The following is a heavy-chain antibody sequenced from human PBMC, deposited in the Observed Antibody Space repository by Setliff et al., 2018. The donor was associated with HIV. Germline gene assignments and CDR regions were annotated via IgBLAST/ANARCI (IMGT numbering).Heavy chain of an antibody. V-gene: IGHV3-23*01. Sequence: GGSLRLSCAASGFTFSSYAMSWVRQAPGKGLEWVSAISGSGDIKYYADSVKGRFTISRDNAKNSLYLQMNSLRAEDTAVYYCARDQPRITMIVVVPFPMDVWGKGTTVTVSS. CDR3: ARDQPRITMIVVVPFPMDV. J-gene: IGHJ6*03. CDR1: GFTFSSYA. CDR2: ISGSGDIK. D-gene: IGHD3-22*01.